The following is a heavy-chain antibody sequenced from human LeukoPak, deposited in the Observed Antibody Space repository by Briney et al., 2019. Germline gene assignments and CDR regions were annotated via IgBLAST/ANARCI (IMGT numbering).Heavy chain of an antibody. Sequence: GGSLRLSCAASEFTFFTYWMTWVRQAPGKGLEWVANIKQDGSEKYYVDSVKGRFTISRDNAKNSLYLQMNSLRVEDTAVYYCARRNPRRRFDPWGQGTLVTVSS. CDR1: EFTFFTYW. CDR2: IKQDGSEK. V-gene: IGHV3-7*01. J-gene: IGHJ5*02. CDR3: ARRNPRRRFDP.